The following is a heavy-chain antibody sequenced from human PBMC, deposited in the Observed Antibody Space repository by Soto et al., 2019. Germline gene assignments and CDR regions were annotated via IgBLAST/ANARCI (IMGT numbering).Heavy chain of an antibody. CDR2: ISGHNGKA. CDR1: GYTFKSYD. V-gene: IGHV1-18*04. D-gene: IGHD5-12*01. CDR3: ARKGYIGNLARDV. Sequence: QVQLVQSGAEVKEPGASVTVSCKASGYTFKSYDVMWVRKAPGQGLEWMGRISGHNGKAHYAETFQGRVITTTDASRATASMDRRGLRSEDTAVYYCARKGYIGNLARDVGAQGTPVTAS. J-gene: IGHJ6*02.